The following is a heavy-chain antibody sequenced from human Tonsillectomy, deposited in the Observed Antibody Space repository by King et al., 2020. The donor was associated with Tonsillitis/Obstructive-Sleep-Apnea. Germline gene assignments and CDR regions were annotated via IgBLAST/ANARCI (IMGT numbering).Heavy chain of an antibody. CDR3: ARGSRFYGSGSYQFDP. Sequence: VQLQQWGAGLLKPSETLSLNCGVYGGSFSVYYWTWIRQPPGKGLEWIGEINHSGSTNYSPSLKSRVTISVDTSQNQFSLNLSSVTAAGTAVYYCARGSRFYGSGSYQFDPWGQGTLVTVSS. CDR2: INHSGST. CDR1: GGSFSVYY. J-gene: IGHJ5*02. D-gene: IGHD3-10*01. V-gene: IGHV4-34*01.